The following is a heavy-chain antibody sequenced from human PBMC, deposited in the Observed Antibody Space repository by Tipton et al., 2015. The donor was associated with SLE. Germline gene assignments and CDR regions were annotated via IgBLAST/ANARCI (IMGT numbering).Heavy chain of an antibody. V-gene: IGHV3-30*04. J-gene: IGHJ6*02. CDR3: AKARAAVKRTLYYYYGMDV. CDR1: GFTFSSYA. Sequence: SLRLSCAASGFTFSSYAMHWVRQAPGKGLEWVAVISYDGSNKYYADSVKGRFTISRDNSENTLSLQMDSLRAEDTAVYYCAKARAAVKRTLYYYYGMDVWGQGTTVTVSS. CDR2: ISYDGSNK. D-gene: IGHD6-13*01.